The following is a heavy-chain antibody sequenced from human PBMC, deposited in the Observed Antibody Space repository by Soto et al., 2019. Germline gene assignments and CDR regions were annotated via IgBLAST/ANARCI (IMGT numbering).Heavy chain of an antibody. Sequence: QVQLQESGPGLVKPSQTLSLTCTVSGGSLSSGDYYWSWIRQPPGKGLEWIGYIYYSGFTYYNPSLNSRLTMSVDTSKNQFSLKLSSVIAADTAVYYCARSDNYVPFDHWGQGTLVTVSS. CDR3: ARSDNYVPFDH. CDR1: GGSLSSGDYY. J-gene: IGHJ4*02. D-gene: IGHD4-4*01. V-gene: IGHV4-30-4*01. CDR2: IYYSGFT.